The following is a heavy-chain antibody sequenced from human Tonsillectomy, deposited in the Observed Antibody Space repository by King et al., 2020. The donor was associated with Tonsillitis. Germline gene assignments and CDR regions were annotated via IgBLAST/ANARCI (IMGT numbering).Heavy chain of an antibody. CDR1: GGSISSYY. J-gene: IGHJ1*01. V-gene: IGHV4-59*01. CDR3: ARSFLGYCSSTSCSEYFQH. Sequence: QLQESGPGLVKPSETLSLTCTVSGGSISSYYWSWIRQPPGKGLEWIGYIYYSGSTNYNPSLKSRVTISVDTSKNQFSLKLSSVTAADTAVYYCARSFLGYCSSTSCSEYFQHWGQGTLVTVSS. CDR2: IYYSGST. D-gene: IGHD2-2*01.